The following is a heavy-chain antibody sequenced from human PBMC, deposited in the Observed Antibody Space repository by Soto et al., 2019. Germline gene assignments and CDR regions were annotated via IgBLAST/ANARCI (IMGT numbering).Heavy chain of an antibody. J-gene: IGHJ4*02. V-gene: IGHV3-30*18. D-gene: IGHD6-13*01. CDR1: GFTFSSYG. CDR2: ISYDGSNK. Sequence: GGSLRLSCAASGFTFSSYGMHWVRQAPGKGLEWVAVISYDGSNKYYADSVKGRFTISRDNSKNTLYLQMNSLRAEDTAVYYCAKDEDSSSLVSFVDYWGQGTLVTVSS. CDR3: AKDEDSSSLVSFVDY.